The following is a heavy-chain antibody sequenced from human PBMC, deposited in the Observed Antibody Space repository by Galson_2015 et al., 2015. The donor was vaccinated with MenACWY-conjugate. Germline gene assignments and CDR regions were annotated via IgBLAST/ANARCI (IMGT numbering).Heavy chain of an antibody. CDR1: GFTFSNSW. V-gene: IGHV3-7*01. CDR3: AAGTADDNY. D-gene: IGHD2-21*02. CDR2: INPEGSRG. Sequence: SLRLSCAASGFTFSNSWMNWLRQAPGSGLEWVANINPEGSRGTYVDSVKGRFTISRDNAENSVYLEMNSLRPEDTAVFYCAAGTADDNYWAQGTLVTVSS. J-gene: IGHJ4*02.